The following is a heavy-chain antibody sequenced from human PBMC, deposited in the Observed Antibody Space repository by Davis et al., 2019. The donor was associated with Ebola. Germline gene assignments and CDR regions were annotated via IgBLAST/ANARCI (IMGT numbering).Heavy chain of an antibody. CDR1: GGSFSGYY. D-gene: IGHD6-13*01. V-gene: IGHV4-34*01. J-gene: IGHJ6*02. CDR2: INHSGST. CDR3: ARVWGWYSSRWEGYYYYYGMDV. Sequence: SETLSLTCAVYGGSFSGYYWSWIRQPPGKGLEWIGEINHSGSTNYNPSLKSRVTISVDTSKNQFSLKLSSVTAADTAVYYCARVWGWYSSRWEGYYYYYGMDVWGQGTTVTVSS.